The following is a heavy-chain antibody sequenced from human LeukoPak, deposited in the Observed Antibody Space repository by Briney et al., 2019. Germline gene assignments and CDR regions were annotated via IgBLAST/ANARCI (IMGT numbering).Heavy chain of an antibody. CDR3: ARPERENTYTSPLDF. CDR2: IYPGDSDT. V-gene: IGHV5-51*01. Sequence: GESLKISCKGSGYSFTTHWLTWVRQKPGKGLEWMGIIYPGDSDTRYSPSFQGQVTISADKSINTAYLQWSSLKASDTAIYYCARPERENTYTSPLDFWGQGMLVTVSS. CDR1: GYSFTTHW. J-gene: IGHJ4*02. D-gene: IGHD1-1*01.